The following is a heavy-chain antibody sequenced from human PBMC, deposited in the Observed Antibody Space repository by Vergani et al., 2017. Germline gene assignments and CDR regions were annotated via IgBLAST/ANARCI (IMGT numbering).Heavy chain of an antibody. Sequence: QVQLVESGGGVVQPGRSLRLSCAASGFTFSSYAMHWVRQAPGKGLEWVAVISYDGSNKYYADSVKGRFTISRDNSKNTLYLQMNSLRAEDTAVYYCARDAARYFDWLLYLDYWGQGTLVTVSS. D-gene: IGHD3-9*01. CDR2: ISYDGSNK. CDR1: GFTFSSYA. V-gene: IGHV3-30-3*01. J-gene: IGHJ4*02. CDR3: ARDAARYFDWLLYLDY.